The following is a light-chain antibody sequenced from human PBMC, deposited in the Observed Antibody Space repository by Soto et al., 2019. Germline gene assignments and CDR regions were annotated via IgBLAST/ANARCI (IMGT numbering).Light chain of an antibody. J-gene: IGKJ2*01. CDR3: QQSYSPAST. CDR1: QSISSY. CDR2: AAS. V-gene: IGKV1-39*01. Sequence: DLQMTQSPSSLSASVGDRVTITCRASQSISSYLNWYQQKPGKAPKLLSYAASSLQSGVPSRFSGSGSGTDFTLTISSLQPEDFATYYCQQSYSPASTFGQGTKLEIK.